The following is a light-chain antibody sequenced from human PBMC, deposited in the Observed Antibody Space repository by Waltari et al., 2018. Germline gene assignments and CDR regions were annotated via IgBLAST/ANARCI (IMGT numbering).Light chain of an antibody. V-gene: IGLV4-69*01. CDR2: VNSDGSH. CDR3: QTGGHGTWV. Sequence: QLVLTPSPPASASPGASVRPTRTLSSGPSRHLLPWPPQQPEKGPRCLMRVNSDGSHSKGDEIPDRFSGSCSGAERYLPISSRQSEDEADYYCQTGGHGTWVFGGGTKLTVL. J-gene: IGLJ3*02. CDR1: SGPSRHL.